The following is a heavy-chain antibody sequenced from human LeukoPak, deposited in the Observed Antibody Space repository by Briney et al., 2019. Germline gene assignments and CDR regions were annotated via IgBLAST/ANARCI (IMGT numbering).Heavy chain of an antibody. CDR3: AKTHLGYCSSTNCQNGH. CDR2: ISYDGSNK. V-gene: IGHV3-30-3*02. D-gene: IGHD2-2*01. Sequence: GRSLRLSCAASGFTFSSYAMHWVRQAPGKGLEWVAVISYDGSNKYYADSVKGRFTISRDNSKNTLYLQMNGLRAEDTAVYYCAKTHLGYCSSTNCQNGHWGQGALVTVSS. CDR1: GFTFSSYA. J-gene: IGHJ4*02.